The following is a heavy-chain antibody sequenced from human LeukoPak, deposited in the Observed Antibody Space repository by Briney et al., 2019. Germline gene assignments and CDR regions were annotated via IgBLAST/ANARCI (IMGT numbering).Heavy chain of an antibody. CDR3: ERDPSAYYYDSSGYYY. CDR2: SYYSGRA. Sequence: PSETLSLTCTVSGGSISSSSYYWGWIRQPPGKGLEWIVISYYSGRAYSNSSLKSRVTLSVDTSKNQFSLKLSSVTAADTDVYYCERDPSAYYYDSSGYYYWGQGTLVTVSS. D-gene: IGHD3-22*01. CDR1: GGSISSSSYY. V-gene: IGHV4-39*02. J-gene: IGHJ4*02.